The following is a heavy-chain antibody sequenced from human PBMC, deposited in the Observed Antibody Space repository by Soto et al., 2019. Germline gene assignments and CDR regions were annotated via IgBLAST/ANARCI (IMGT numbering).Heavy chain of an antibody. Sequence: EVQLLESGGGLVQPGGSLRLSCAASGFTFSSYAMSWVRQAPGKGLEWVSAISGSGGSTYYADSVKGRFTISRDNSKNTLYLQMNSLRAEDTAVYYCAKDAGIIKCEDSSSGYDPVGCFDYWGQGTLVTVSS. J-gene: IGHJ4*02. CDR1: GFTFSSYA. CDR2: ISGSGGST. CDR3: AKDAGIIKCEDSSSGYDPVGCFDY. V-gene: IGHV3-23*01. D-gene: IGHD6-13*01.